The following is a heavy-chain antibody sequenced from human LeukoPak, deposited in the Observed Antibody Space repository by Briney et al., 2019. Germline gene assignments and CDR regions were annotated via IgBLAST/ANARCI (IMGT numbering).Heavy chain of an antibody. Sequence: PSDTLSLTCTVCGRSISSSSYYWTWVRQPAGKGLEWIGRIYISGSTNHKSSLKSRVTISVDTSKNQFSLKLSSVTAADTAVYYCAREREGPYGYLDYWGQGTLVTVSS. CDR2: IYISGST. J-gene: IGHJ4*02. V-gene: IGHV4-61*02. CDR1: GRSISSSSYY. CDR3: AREREGPYGYLDY. D-gene: IGHD4-17*01.